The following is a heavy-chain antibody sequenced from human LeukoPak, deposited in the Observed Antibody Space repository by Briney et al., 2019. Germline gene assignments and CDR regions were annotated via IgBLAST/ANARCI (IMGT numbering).Heavy chain of an antibody. V-gene: IGHV3-33*01. CDR1: GFTFSSYG. CDR2: IWYDGSNK. J-gene: IGHJ5*02. Sequence: GGSLRLTCAASGFTFSSYGMHWVRQAPGKGLEWVAVIWYDGSNKYYADSVKGRFTISRDNSKNTLYLQMNSLRAEDTAVYYCAREVIVVVTAIRKDNWFDPWGQGTLVTVSS. CDR3: AREVIVVVTAIRKDNWFDP. D-gene: IGHD2-21*02.